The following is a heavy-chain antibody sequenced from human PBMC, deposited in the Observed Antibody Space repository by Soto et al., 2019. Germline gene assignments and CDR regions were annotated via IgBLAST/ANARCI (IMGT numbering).Heavy chain of an antibody. V-gene: IGHV3-30-3*01. CDR3: ARGARWRSPRFDY. J-gene: IGHJ4*02. D-gene: IGHD4-17*01. CDR2: ISYDGSNK. Sequence: GGSLRLSCAASGFTFSSYAIHWVRQAPGKGLEWVAVISYDGSNKYYADSVKGRFTISRDNSKNTLYLQMNSLRAEDTAVYYCARGARWRSPRFDYWGQGTLVTVSS. CDR1: GFTFSSYA.